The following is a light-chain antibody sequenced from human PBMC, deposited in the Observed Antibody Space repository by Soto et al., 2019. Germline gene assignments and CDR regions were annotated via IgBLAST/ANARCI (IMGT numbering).Light chain of an antibody. V-gene: IGKV3-15*01. CDR1: QSVSGSY. CDR2: SAS. CDR3: QQYNNWWT. J-gene: IGKJ1*01. Sequence: EIVLTQSPGTLSLSPGERATLSCRASQSVSGSYLAWYQQKPGQAPRLLIYSASTRATGIPARFSGSGSGTGFTLTFSSLQSEDFAVYYCQQYNNWWTFGQGTKVDIK.